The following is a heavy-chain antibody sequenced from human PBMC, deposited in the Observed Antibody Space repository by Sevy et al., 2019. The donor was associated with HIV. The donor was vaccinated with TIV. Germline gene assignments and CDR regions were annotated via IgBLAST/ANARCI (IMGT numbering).Heavy chain of an antibody. D-gene: IGHD1-26*01. CDR3: ARHRNPSGALGGFDS. CDR1: GDSIISNIHY. J-gene: IGHJ4*02. Sequence: SETLSLTCTVSGDSIISNIHYWGWIRQSPGKGLEWIGSIYYTGRTYYSPSLKSRVTVSIDTSKNQFSLNLNSVTAADTAVYSCARHRNPSGALGGFDSWGRGTLVTVSS. V-gene: IGHV4-39*01. CDR2: IYYTGRT.